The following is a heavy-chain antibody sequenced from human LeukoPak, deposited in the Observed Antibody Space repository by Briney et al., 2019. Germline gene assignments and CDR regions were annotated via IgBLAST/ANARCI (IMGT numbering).Heavy chain of an antibody. J-gene: IGHJ4*02. Sequence: GSLRLSCAASGFTVSGNYMSWVRQSPGKGLEWVSVIYTDDTTFYADSVKGRFTISRDNSKNTLYLQMNSLRAEDTAVYYCARYSGSLLRHYWGQGTLVTVSS. D-gene: IGHD1-26*01. CDR3: ARYSGSLLRHY. CDR2: IYTDDTT. CDR1: GFTVSGNY. V-gene: IGHV3-53*01.